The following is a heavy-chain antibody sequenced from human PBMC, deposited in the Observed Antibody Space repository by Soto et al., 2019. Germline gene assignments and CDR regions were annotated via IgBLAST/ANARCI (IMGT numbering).Heavy chain of an antibody. Sequence: VSVKVSCKASGSTFTGYYMHWVRQAPGQGLEWMGWINPNSGGTNYAQKFQGWVTMTRDTSISTAYMELSRLRSDDTAVYYCARVRIYYGSGSYYLGDAFDIWGQGTMVTVSS. J-gene: IGHJ3*02. CDR1: GSTFTGYY. CDR2: INPNSGGT. D-gene: IGHD3-10*01. CDR3: ARVRIYYGSGSYYLGDAFDI. V-gene: IGHV1-2*04.